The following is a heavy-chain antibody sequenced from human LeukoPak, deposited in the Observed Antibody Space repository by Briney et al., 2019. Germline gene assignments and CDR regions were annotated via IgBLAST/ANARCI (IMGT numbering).Heavy chain of an antibody. V-gene: IGHV4-39*07. D-gene: IGHD5-18*01. Sequence: SETLSLTCTVSGDSISSSSSYWGWIRQPPGEGLEWIGSIYYSGSTYYNTSLKSRVTISVDTSKNQFSLRLNSVTAADTAVYYCASLDTAFDYWGQGTLVTVSS. J-gene: IGHJ4*02. CDR3: ASLDTAFDY. CDR2: IYYSGST. CDR1: GDSISSSSSY.